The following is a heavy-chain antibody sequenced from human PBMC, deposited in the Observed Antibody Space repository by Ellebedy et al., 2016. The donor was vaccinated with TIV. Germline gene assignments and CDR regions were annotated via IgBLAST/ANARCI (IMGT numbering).Heavy chain of an antibody. V-gene: IGHV3-7*01. Sequence: GGSLRLSCAASGFSFRSYWMSWVRQAPGKGLEWVANIRTDGNENNYVDSVKGRFTISRDNAKNSLYLQLNSLRGEDTAMYYCAREGAYADYSQVSFPFDPWGQGILVTVSS. J-gene: IGHJ5*02. D-gene: IGHD4-17*01. CDR3: AREGAYADYSQVSFPFDP. CDR1: GFSFRSYW. CDR2: IRTDGNEN.